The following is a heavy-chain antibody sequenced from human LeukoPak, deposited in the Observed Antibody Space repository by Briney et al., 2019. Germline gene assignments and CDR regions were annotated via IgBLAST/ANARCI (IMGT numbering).Heavy chain of an antibody. J-gene: IGHJ3*02. CDR3: ARASGRRSAFDI. Sequence: KPSETLSLTCTVSGGSISSYYWSWIRQPPGKGLEWIGYIYYSGSTNYNPSLKSRVTILVDTSKNQFSLKLSSVTAADTAVYYCARASGRRSAFDIWGQGTMVTVSS. D-gene: IGHD6-19*01. CDR1: GGSISSYY. V-gene: IGHV4-59*01. CDR2: IYYSGST.